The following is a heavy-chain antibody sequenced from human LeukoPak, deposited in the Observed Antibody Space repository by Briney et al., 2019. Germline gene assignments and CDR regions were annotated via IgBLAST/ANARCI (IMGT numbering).Heavy chain of an antibody. V-gene: IGHV3-33*01. CDR3: ARIGCSGGSCRGYYFYGMDV. J-gene: IGHJ6*02. CDR2: IWYDGSIK. CDR1: GFTSSSYG. D-gene: IGHD2-15*01. Sequence: GGSLRLSCAGSGFTSSSYGMHWVRQAPGKGLEWVAVIWYDGSIKYYAESVKGRFTISRDNSKNTLYLQMNGLRADDTAVYYCARIGCSGGSCRGYYFYGMDVWGQGTTVTVS.